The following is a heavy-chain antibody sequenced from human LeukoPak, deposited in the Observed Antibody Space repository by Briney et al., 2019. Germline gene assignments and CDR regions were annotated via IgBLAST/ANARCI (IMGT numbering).Heavy chain of an antibody. CDR1: GFTFSSYS. CDR3: AKDHREGDSSALIGVFQH. J-gene: IGHJ1*01. Sequence: GGSLRLSCSASGFTFSSYSMNWVRQAPGKGLEWVSSISSSSSYIYYADSVKGRFTISRDNAKNSRYLQMNSLRAEDTALYYCAKDHREGDSSALIGVFQHWGQGTLVTVSS. D-gene: IGHD3-22*01. V-gene: IGHV3-21*04. CDR2: ISSSSSYI.